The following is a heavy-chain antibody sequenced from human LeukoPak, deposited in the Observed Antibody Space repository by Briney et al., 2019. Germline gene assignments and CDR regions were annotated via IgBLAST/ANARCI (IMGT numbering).Heavy chain of an antibody. CDR3: ARDRLPNYDILTGYHNWFDP. V-gene: IGHV1-2*02. CDR1: GYTFTGYY. CDR2: INPNSGGT. D-gene: IGHD3-9*01. Sequence: ASVKVSCEASGYTFTGYYMHWVRQAPGQGLEWMGWINPNSGGTNYAQKFQGRVTMTRDTSISTAYMELSRLRSDDTAVYYCARDRLPNYDILTGYHNWFDPWGQGTLVTVSS. J-gene: IGHJ5*02.